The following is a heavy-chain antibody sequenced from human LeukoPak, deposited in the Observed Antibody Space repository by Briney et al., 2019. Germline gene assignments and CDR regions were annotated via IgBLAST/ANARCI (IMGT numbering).Heavy chain of an antibody. V-gene: IGHV4-34*01. D-gene: IGHD4-17*01. J-gene: IGHJ3*02. CDR1: GGSFSGYY. Sequence: SETLSLTCAVYGGSFSGYYWSWIRQPPGKGLEWIGEINHSGGTNYNPSLKSRVTISVDTSKNQFSLKLSSVTAADTAVYYCARLTTVTTSRMVDAFDIWGQGTMVTVSS. CDR3: ARLTTVTTSRMVDAFDI. CDR2: INHSGGT.